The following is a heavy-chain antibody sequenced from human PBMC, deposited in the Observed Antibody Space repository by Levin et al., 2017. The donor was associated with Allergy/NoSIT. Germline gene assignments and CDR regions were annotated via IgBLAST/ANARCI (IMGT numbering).Heavy chain of an antibody. CDR1: GYTFTSYA. D-gene: IGHD4-17*01. CDR2: INAGNGNT. J-gene: IGHJ3*02. Sequence: ASVKVSCKASGYTFTSYAMHWVRQAPGQRLEWMGWINAGNGNTKYSQKFQGRVTITRDTSASTAYMELSSLRSEDTAVYYCARGYGDYHNVDAFDIWGQGTMVTVSS. CDR3: ARGYGDYHNVDAFDI. V-gene: IGHV1-3*01.